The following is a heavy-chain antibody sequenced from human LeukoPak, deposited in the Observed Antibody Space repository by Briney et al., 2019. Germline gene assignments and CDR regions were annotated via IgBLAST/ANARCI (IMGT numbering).Heavy chain of an antibody. D-gene: IGHD1-26*01. Sequence: PSETLSLTCAVSGGSISSSNWWSWVRQPPGKGLEWIGEIYHSGSTNYNPSLKSRVTISVDKSKNQFSLKLSSVTAADTAVYYCARRIVGATPGFDSWGQGALVTVSS. J-gene: IGHJ4*02. CDR1: GGSISSSNW. V-gene: IGHV4-4*02. CDR2: IYHSGST. CDR3: ARRIVGATPGFDS.